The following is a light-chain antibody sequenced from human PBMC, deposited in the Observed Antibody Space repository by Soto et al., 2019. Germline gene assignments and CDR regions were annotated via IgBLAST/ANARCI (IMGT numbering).Light chain of an antibody. J-gene: IGLJ1*01. Sequence: QSALTQPASVSGSPGQSITISCVGTSSDVGRYTYVSWYQQYPGKAPKLIIYDVYNRPSGVSNRLSGSKSGNTASLTISGLQAEDEADYYCTSYTSASTPYVFGSGTKDTVL. V-gene: IGLV2-14*01. CDR3: TSYTSASTPYV. CDR1: SSDVGRYTY. CDR2: DVY.